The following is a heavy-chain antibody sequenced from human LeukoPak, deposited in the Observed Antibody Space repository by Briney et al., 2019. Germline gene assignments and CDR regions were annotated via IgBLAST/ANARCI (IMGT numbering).Heavy chain of an antibody. D-gene: IGHD3-22*01. J-gene: IGHJ4*02. CDR1: GYTFTTYY. Sequence: GASVKVSCKASGYTFTTYYIHWVRQAPGRGLEWMGIISPSSGITGYAQKLQDRVTMARGTSTSTVYMELSSLRFEDTAVYYCARGYYYDSSAGPSEYWGQGTLVTVSS. V-gene: IGHV1-46*04. CDR2: ISPSSGIT. CDR3: ARGYYYDSSAGPSEY.